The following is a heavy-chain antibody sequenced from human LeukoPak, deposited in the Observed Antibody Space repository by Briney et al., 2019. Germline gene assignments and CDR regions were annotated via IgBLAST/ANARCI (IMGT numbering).Heavy chain of an antibody. CDR2: ISGSGGST. Sequence: TGGSLGLSCAASGFTFSSYAMSWVRQAPGKGLEWVSAISGSGGSTYYADSVKGRFTISRDNSKNTLYLQMNSLRAEDTAVYYCAKGRHIVVVVAATLGKIDYWGQGTLVTVSS. V-gene: IGHV3-23*01. D-gene: IGHD2-15*01. CDR1: GFTFSSYA. CDR3: AKGRHIVVVVAATLGKIDY. J-gene: IGHJ4*02.